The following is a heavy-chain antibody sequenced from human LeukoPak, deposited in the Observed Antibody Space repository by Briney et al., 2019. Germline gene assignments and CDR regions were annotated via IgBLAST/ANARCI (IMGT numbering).Heavy chain of an antibody. D-gene: IGHD1-26*01. J-gene: IGHJ6*02. CDR1: GGSIGTYY. CDR2: IYYSGST. Sequence: SVTLSLTCTVSGGSIGTYYWSWIRRPPGKGLEWIGHIYYSGSTNYSPSLKSRVSILLDTSKNQFSLKLSSVTAADTAVYYCARYSYYLYYFGVDVWGQGTTVTVSS. V-gene: IGHV4-59*01. CDR3: ARYSYYLYYFGVDV.